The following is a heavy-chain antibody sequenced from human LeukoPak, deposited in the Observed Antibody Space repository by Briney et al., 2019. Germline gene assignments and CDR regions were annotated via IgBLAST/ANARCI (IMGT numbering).Heavy chain of an antibody. J-gene: IGHJ5*02. D-gene: IGHD2-15*01. CDR3: ARDPMVAANGFDP. Sequence: SVKVSCKVSGGTFSSYAISWVRQAPGQGLEWMGGIIPIFGTANYAQKFQGRVTITTDESTSTAYMELSSLRSEDTAVYYCARDPMVAANGFDPWGQGTLVTVSS. CDR1: GGTFSSYA. CDR2: IIPIFGTA. V-gene: IGHV1-69*05.